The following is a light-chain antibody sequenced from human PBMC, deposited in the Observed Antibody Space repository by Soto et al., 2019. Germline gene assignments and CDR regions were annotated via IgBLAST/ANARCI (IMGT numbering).Light chain of an antibody. J-gene: IGKJ4*01. CDR1: QGIGSA. CDR2: DAS. CDR3: QQFNGFPRT. Sequence: IQLTQSPSSLSASVGDRVTITCRAGQGIGSALAWYQQRPGKAPKHLLYDASNLEAGVPPKFSGSGSGTDFLLIITCLRPEDFATDYCQQFNGFPRTFGGRTKVQIK. V-gene: IGKV1-13*02.